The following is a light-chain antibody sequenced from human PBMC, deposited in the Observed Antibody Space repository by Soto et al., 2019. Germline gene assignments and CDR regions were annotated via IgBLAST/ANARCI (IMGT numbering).Light chain of an antibody. CDR1: QSVSSY. Sequence: IVLTQSPAARSLSPGERASLSCRASQSVSSYLAWYQQKPGHAPRLLIYDASNRATGIPARFSGSGSGTEFTLTISSLEPEDFAVYYCQQRSNWPPITFVQGTRLEMK. V-gene: IGKV3-11*01. J-gene: IGKJ5*01. CDR2: DAS. CDR3: QQRSNWPPIT.